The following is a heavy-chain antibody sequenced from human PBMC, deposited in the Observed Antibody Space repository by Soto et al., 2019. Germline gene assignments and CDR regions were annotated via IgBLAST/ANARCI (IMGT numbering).Heavy chain of an antibody. CDR2: IYYSGST. Sequence: PSETLSLTWTVSGGSVSSGSYYWSWIRQPPGKGLEWIGYIYYSGSTNYNPSLKSRVTISVDTSKNHFSLKLSSATAADTAVYYCARDSAHDSWSGPIDPSGTRFYFYYGMDVWGQGTTVTVSS. CDR1: GGSVSSGSYY. V-gene: IGHV4-61*01. D-gene: IGHD3-3*01. J-gene: IGHJ6*02. CDR3: ARDSAHDSWSGPIDPSGTRFYFYYGMDV.